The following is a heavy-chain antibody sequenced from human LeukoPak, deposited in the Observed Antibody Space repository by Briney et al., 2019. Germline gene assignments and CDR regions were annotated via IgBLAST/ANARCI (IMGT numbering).Heavy chain of an antibody. D-gene: IGHD2-2*01. Sequence: PGRSLRLSCAASGFTFSSYGMSWVRQAPGKGLEWVSGISSSGGNTNYADSVKGRFVISRDNSKNTLYLQMNTLRADDTAVYYCAKPLSAVSVFDYWGQGTLVVVSS. CDR2: ISSSGGNT. V-gene: IGHV3-23*01. J-gene: IGHJ4*02. CDR1: GFTFSSYG. CDR3: AKPLSAVSVFDY.